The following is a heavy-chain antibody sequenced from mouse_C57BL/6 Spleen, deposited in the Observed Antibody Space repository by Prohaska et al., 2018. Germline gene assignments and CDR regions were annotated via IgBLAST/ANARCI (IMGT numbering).Heavy chain of an antibody. CDR3: ARDPITTVVATNAMDY. CDR2: INPNNGGT. J-gene: IGHJ4*01. Sequence: HGKSLEWIGDINPNNGGTSYNQKFKGKATLTVDKSSSTAYMELRSLTSEDSAVYYCARDPITTVVATNAMDYWGQGTSVTVSS. D-gene: IGHD1-1*01. V-gene: IGHV1-26*01.